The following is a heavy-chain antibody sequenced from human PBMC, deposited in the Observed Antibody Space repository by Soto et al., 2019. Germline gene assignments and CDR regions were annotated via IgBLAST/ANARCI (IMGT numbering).Heavy chain of an antibody. CDR1: GYTFTNYY. CDR3: SRLTTMVREINDDPFDF. Sequence: QVQLVQSGGEVKKPGASVRVSCKASGYTFTNYYIHWVRQAPGQGLEWMGVINPTGGRARYAPKFQGRVTLTRDTSTSTAYMELSSLRSDDTAVYFCSRLTTMVREINDDPFDFWGQGTLVTVSS. J-gene: IGHJ4*03. D-gene: IGHD3-10*01. CDR2: INPTGGRA. V-gene: IGHV1-46*03.